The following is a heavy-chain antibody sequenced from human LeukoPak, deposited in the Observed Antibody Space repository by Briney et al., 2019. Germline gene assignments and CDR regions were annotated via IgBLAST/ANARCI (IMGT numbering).Heavy chain of an antibody. D-gene: IGHD2-8*01. V-gene: IGHV4-39*01. CDR1: GGSISSSSYY. Sequence: SETLSLTCTVSGGSISSSSYYWGWIRQPPGKGLEWIGSIYYSGSTYYNPSLKSRVTISVDTSKNQFSLKLSSVTAADTAVYYCASTPRLRYCTNGVCSRHFDYWGQGTLVTVSS. J-gene: IGHJ4*02. CDR2: IYYSGST. CDR3: ASTPRLRYCTNGVCSRHFDY.